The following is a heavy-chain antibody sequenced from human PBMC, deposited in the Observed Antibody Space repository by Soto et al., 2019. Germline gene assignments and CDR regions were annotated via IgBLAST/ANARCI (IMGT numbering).Heavy chain of an antibody. D-gene: IGHD3-10*01. CDR3: ARLGSGSYSYYFDH. V-gene: IGHV4-59*08. J-gene: IGHJ4*02. CDR1: GDSISNFY. CDR2: IYYSGST. Sequence: PSETLSLTCTVSGDSISNFYWSWIRQPPGKGLKWIGYIYYSGSTNYNPSLNSRVTISVDTSKNQFSLKLSSVTAADTAVYYCARLGSGSYSYYFDHWGQGTLVTVSS.